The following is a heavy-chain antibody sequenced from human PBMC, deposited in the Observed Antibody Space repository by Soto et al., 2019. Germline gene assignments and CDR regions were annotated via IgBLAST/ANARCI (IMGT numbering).Heavy chain of an antibody. V-gene: IGHV3-23*01. CDR1: GFTFSSYA. J-gene: IGHJ4*02. CDR3: AKVGKGYDYVWGSYRFDY. D-gene: IGHD3-16*02. Sequence: GGSLRLSCAASGFTFSSYAMSWVRQAPGKGLEWVSAISGSGGSTYYADSVKGRFTISRDNSKNTLYLQMNSLRAEDTAVYYCAKVGKGYDYVWGSYRFDYWGQGTLVTVSS. CDR2: ISGSGGST.